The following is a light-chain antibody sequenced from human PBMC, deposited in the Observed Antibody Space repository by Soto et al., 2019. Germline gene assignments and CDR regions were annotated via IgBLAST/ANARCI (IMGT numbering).Light chain of an antibody. Sequence: EIVMTQSPATLSVSPGERATLSCRASQSVSSNLAWYQQKPGQAPRLLIYGASTRATGIPARFSGSGAGTEFTLTICSLQSEDFAVYYCQQYNNWPPRAWTFGQGTKVEIK. CDR2: GAS. V-gene: IGKV3-15*01. CDR3: QQYNNWPPRAWT. J-gene: IGKJ1*01. CDR1: QSVSSN.